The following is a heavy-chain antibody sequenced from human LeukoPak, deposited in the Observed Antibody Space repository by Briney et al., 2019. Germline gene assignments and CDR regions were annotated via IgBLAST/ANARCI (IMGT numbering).Heavy chain of an antibody. Sequence: GGSLSLSCAASGFTFSSYAMSWLRQAPGKGLVWVSAISGSGGSAYYADSVKGRFTISRDNSKNTLYLQMNSLRAEDTAVYYCAKARSRRVMTFDIWGQGTMVTVSS. CDR2: ISGSGGSA. CDR3: AKARSRRVMTFDI. V-gene: IGHV3-23*01. D-gene: IGHD3-16*01. CDR1: GFTFSSYA. J-gene: IGHJ3*02.